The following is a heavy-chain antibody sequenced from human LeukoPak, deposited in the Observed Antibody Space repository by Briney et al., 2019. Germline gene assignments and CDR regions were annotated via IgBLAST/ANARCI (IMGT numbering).Heavy chain of an antibody. CDR2: INSDGSST. J-gene: IGHJ5*02. V-gene: IGHV3-74*01. D-gene: IGHD2-2*01. Sequence: GASLRLSCAAAGFTFSSYWMHWVRQAPGKGLVWVSRINSDGSSTSYADSVKGRFTISRDNAKNTLHLQMNSLRAEDTAVYYCAREVIVIVPAAINWFDPWGQGTLVTVSS. CDR3: AREVIVIVPAAINWFDP. CDR1: GFTFSSYW.